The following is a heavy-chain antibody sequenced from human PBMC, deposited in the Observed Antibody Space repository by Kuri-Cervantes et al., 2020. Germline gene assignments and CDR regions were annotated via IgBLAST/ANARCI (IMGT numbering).Heavy chain of an antibody. CDR2: TNWNSDSI. CDR1: GFTFSSYA. J-gene: IGHJ6*03. D-gene: IGHD3-3*01. V-gene: IGHV3-9*01. Sequence: GGSLRLSCAASGFTFSSYAMHWVRQAPGKGLEWVSGTNWNSDSIGYADSVKGRFTISRDNAKNSLYLQMNSLRAEDTALYYCARDWSMEVWGEGTTVTVSS. CDR3: ARDWSMEV.